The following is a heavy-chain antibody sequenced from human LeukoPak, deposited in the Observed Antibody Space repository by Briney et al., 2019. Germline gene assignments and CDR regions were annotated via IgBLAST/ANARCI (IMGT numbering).Heavy chain of an antibody. CDR3: ARDLRLRGYSGYDY. V-gene: IGHV3-53*01. CDR1: GFTVCSNY. J-gene: IGHJ4*02. D-gene: IGHD5-12*01. CDR2: IYSGGST. Sequence: GGSLRLSCAASGFTVCSNYMTWVRQAPGKGLEWVSVIYSGGSTYYADSVKGRFTISRDNSKNTLYLQMNSLRAEDTAVYYCARDLRLRGYSGYDYWGQGTLVTVSS.